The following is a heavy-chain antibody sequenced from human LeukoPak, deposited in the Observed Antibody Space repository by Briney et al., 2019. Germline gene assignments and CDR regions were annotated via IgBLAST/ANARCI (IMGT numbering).Heavy chain of an antibody. J-gene: IGHJ4*02. CDR3: AREHPAGNYLRDPYPFDG. D-gene: IGHD3-10*01. CDR2: INPNNGGT. CDR1: GDTFTDYY. Sequence: ASVKVSCKASGDTFTDYYLHWVRQAPGQGLEWMGWINPNNGGTHFGQMFQGRVTVTRDTSISTAYMDLSGLRSDDTAVYYCAREHPAGNYLRDPYPFDGWGQGTLVTVS. V-gene: IGHV1-2*02.